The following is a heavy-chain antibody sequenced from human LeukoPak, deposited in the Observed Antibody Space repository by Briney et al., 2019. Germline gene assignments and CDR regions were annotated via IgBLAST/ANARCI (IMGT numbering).Heavy chain of an antibody. D-gene: IGHD6-6*01. J-gene: IGHJ4*02. CDR2: IIPILGIA. CDR1: GGTFSSYA. CDR3: ARVGDSSSGSAAFDY. V-gene: IGHV1-69*04. Sequence: ASVKVSCKASGGTFSSYAISWVRQAPGQGLEWMGRIIPILGIANYAQKFQGRVTITADKSTSTAYMELSSLRSEDTAVYYCARVGDSSSGSAAFDYWGQGTLATVSS.